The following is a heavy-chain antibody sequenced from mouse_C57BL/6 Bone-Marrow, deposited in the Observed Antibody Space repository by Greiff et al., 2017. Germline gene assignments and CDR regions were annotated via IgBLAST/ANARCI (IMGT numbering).Heavy chain of an antibody. Sequence: VQLQQPGAELVKPGASVKISCKASGYTFTDYYMNWVKQSHGKSLEWIGDINPNNGGTSYNQKFKGKATLTVDKSSSTAYMELRSLTSEDSAVYYCARSKFTTTVVSNWYFDVWGTGTTVTVSS. J-gene: IGHJ1*03. CDR1: GYTFTDYY. V-gene: IGHV1-26*01. D-gene: IGHD1-1*01. CDR2: INPNNGGT. CDR3: ARSKFTTTVVSNWYFDV.